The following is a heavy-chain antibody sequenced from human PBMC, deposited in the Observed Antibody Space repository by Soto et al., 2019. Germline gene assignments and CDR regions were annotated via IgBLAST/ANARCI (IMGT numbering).Heavy chain of an antibody. J-gene: IGHJ5*02. CDR2: ISGSGGST. V-gene: IGHV3-23*01. CDR3: AKGVYGVVAPRWFDP. CDR1: GFTFSSYA. D-gene: IGHD3-22*01. Sequence: VGSLRLSCAASGFTFSSYAMSWVRQAPGKGLEWVSAISGSGGSTYYADSVKGRFTISRDNSKNTLYLQMNSLRAEDTAVYYCAKGVYGVVAPRWFDPWGQGTLVTVSS.